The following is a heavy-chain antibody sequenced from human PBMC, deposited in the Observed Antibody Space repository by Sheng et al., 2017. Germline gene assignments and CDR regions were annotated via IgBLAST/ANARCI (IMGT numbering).Heavy chain of an antibody. J-gene: IGHJ3*01. D-gene: IGHD5-18*01. V-gene: IGHV3-21*01. CDR2: INSLSTSI. Sequence: EVQLVESGGGLVKPRGSLRLSCEASGFTFSIYPMSWVRQAPGKGLQWLSTINSLSTSIYYADSVKGRFTISIDNAKNSLFLQLSSLRVEDTATYYCARSGYSSSHAFD. CDR1: GFTFSIYP. CDR3: ARSGYSSSHAFD.